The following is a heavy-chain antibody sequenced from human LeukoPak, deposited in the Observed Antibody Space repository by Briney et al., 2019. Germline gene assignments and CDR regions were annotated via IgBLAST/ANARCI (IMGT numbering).Heavy chain of an antibody. CDR2: ISYEGSIK. CDR1: GFTFSSHG. D-gene: IGHD2-2*01. Sequence: GGSLRLSCAASGFTFSSHGMHWDRQAPGKGLEWVAVISYEGSIKYYADSVKGRFTISRDNSKNTLYLQMNSLRAEDTAVYYCAKCQGRVCSSTPHGMDVWGRGTTVTVSS. J-gene: IGHJ6*02. V-gene: IGHV3-30*18. CDR3: AKCQGRVCSSTPHGMDV.